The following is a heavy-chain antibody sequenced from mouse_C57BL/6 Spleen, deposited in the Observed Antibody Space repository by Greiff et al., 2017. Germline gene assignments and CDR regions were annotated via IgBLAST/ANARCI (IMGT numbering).Heavy chain of an antibody. CDR1: GYTFTSYW. CDR2: IDPSDSYT. CDR3: ARGTYYSNYDY. J-gene: IGHJ2*01. D-gene: IGHD2-5*01. V-gene: IGHV1-59*01. Sequence: QVQLQQSGAELVRPGPSVKLSCKASGYTFTSYWMHWVKQRPGPGLEWIGVIDPSDSYTKYNQKFKGKATLTVDPSSSTAYMQLSSLTSEDSAVYYCARGTYYSNYDYWGQGTTLTVSA.